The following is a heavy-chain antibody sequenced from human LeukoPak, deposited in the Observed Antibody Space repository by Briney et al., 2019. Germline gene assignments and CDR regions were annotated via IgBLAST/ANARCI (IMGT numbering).Heavy chain of an antibody. CDR1: GXTFNTYR. CDR2: INPDGTVT. Sequence: GGSLRLSCAASGXTFNTYRMHWVRQAPGKGLVWVSPINPDGTVTTYADSVKGRFTISRDNAKNTLYLQMNSLKAEDTAVYYCVRDSPSGFFDLWGRGTLVTVSS. V-gene: IGHV3-74*01. CDR3: VRDSPSGFFDL. J-gene: IGHJ2*01. D-gene: IGHD6-19*01.